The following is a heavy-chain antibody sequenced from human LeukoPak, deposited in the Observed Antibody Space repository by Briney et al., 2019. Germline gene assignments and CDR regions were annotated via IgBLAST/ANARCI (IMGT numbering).Heavy chain of an antibody. J-gene: IGHJ3*02. CDR1: GFTFSSYS. CDR3: ARVGAFYDILTGALDAFDI. Sequence: PGGSLRLSCAASGFTFSSYSMNWVRQAPGKGLEWVSSISSSSSYIYYADSVKGRFTISRDNAKNSLYLQMNSLRAEDTAVYYCARVGAFYDILTGALDAFDIWGQGTMVTVSS. CDR2: ISSSSSYI. D-gene: IGHD3-9*01. V-gene: IGHV3-21*01.